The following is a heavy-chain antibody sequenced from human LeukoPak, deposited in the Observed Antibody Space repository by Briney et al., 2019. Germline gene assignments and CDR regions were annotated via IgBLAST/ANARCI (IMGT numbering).Heavy chain of an antibody. Sequence: GGSLRLSCAASGFTFSSYAMSWVRQASGKGLEWVAVISYDGSNKYYADSVKGRFTISRDNSKNTLYLQMNSLRAEDTAVYYCAKSLAVAGADAFDIWGQGTMVTVSS. J-gene: IGHJ3*02. CDR1: GFTFSSYA. V-gene: IGHV3-30*18. D-gene: IGHD6-19*01. CDR3: AKSLAVAGADAFDI. CDR2: ISYDGSNK.